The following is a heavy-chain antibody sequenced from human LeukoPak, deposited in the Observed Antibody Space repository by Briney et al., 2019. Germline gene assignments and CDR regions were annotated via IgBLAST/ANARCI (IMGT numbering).Heavy chain of an antibody. V-gene: IGHV3-9*01. CDR2: ISWNSGSI. CDR3: AKDVRHRLGAGPKPGWFDP. D-gene: IGHD6-13*01. CDR1: GFTFDDYA. Sequence: PGGSLRLSCAASGFTFDDYAMHWVRQAPGKGLEWVSGISWNSGSIGYADSVKGRFTISRDNAKNSLYLQMNSLRAEDTALYYCAKDVRHRLGAGPKPGWFDPWGQGTLVTVSS. J-gene: IGHJ5*02.